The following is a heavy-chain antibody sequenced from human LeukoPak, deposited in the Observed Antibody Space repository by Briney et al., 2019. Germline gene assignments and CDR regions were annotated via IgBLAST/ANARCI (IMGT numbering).Heavy chain of an antibody. CDR3: ARDHITMVRGVIYDAFDI. V-gene: IGHV3-53*01. CDR2: IYSGGST. D-gene: IGHD3-10*01. CDR1: GFTVSSNY. J-gene: IGHJ3*02. Sequence: GGSLRLSCAAPGFTVSSNYMSWVRQAPGKGLEWVSVIYSGGSTYYADSVKGRFTISRDNSKNTLYLQMNSLRAEDTAVYYCARDHITMVRGVIYDAFDIWGQGTMVTVSS.